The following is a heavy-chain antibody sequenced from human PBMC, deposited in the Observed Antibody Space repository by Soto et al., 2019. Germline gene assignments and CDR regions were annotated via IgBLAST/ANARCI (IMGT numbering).Heavy chain of an antibody. J-gene: IGHJ6*03. Sequence: EVQLLESGGGLVQPGGSLRLSCAASGFTFSRYAMSWVRQAPGKGLEWVSAISGSGGSTYYADSVKGRFTISRDNSKNTLYLQMNRLRAEDTAVYYCANLLGYCSSTSCYGDYYMDVWGKGTTVTVSS. V-gene: IGHV3-23*01. CDR1: GFTFSRYA. D-gene: IGHD2-2*01. CDR2: ISGSGGST. CDR3: ANLLGYCSSTSCYGDYYMDV.